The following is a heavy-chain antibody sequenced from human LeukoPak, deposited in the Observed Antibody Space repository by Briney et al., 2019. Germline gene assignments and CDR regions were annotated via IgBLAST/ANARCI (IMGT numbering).Heavy chain of an antibody. D-gene: IGHD6-13*01. CDR2: INPNSGGT. J-gene: IGHJ6*02. CDR1: GYTFTGYY. Sequence: ASVKVSCKASGYTFTGYYMHWVRQAPGQGLEWMGWINPNSGGTNYAQKFQGRVTMTRDTSISTAYMELSRPRSDDTAVYYCARGRIAAAGFYYYYGMDVWGQGTTVTVSS. CDR3: ARGRIAAAGFYYYYGMDV. V-gene: IGHV1-2*02.